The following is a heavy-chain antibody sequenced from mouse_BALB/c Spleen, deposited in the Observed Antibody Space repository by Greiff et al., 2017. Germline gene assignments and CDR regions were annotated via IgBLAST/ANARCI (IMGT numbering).Heavy chain of an antibody. D-gene: IGHD2-1*01. CDR3: TRNQKLLYAMDY. V-gene: IGHV2-6-4*01. Sequence: QVQLKESGPGLVAPSQSLSITCTVSGFSLSSYSVHWVRQPPGKGLEWLGMIWGGGSTDYNSALKSRLSISTDNSKSQVVLTMNSLQTDDTAMYCCTRNQKLLYAMDYWGQGTPVTVPS. CDR1: GFSLSSYS. CDR2: IWGGGST. J-gene: IGHJ4*01.